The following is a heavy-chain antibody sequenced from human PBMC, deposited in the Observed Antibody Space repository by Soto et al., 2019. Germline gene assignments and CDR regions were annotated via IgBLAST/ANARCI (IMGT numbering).Heavy chain of an antibody. V-gene: IGHV3-74*01. CDR3: ARSNWGADS. Sequence: EVRLVESGGGLVQPGGSLRLSCAVSGFTLSSYWMYWVRQAPGEGPVWVSLIKNDDSDTTYADSVKGRFTIPKDNAKNTLYLQLNSLRAEDTAVYFCARSNWGADSGGLGTLVTVSS. CDR1: GFTLSSYW. D-gene: IGHD7-27*01. CDR2: IKNDDSDT. J-gene: IGHJ4*02.